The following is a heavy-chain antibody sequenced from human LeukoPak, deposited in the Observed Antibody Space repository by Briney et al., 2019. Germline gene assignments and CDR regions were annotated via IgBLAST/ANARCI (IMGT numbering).Heavy chain of an antibody. V-gene: IGHV3-21*01. CDR1: GFTFSSYS. D-gene: IGHD3-16*01. CDR2: ISSSSSYI. Sequence: PGGSLRLSCAASGFTFSSYSMNWVRQAPGKGLEWVSSISSSSSYIYYADSVKGRFTISRDNAKNTLYLQMNSLRPEDTAVYYCATDWAWGGFDHWGQGTLVTVSS. J-gene: IGHJ4*02. CDR3: ATDWAWGGFDH.